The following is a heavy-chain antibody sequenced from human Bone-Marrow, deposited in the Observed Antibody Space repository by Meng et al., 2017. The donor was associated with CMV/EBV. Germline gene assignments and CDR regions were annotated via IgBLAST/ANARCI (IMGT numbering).Heavy chain of an antibody. V-gene: IGHV5-51*01. CDR1: GYSLTSYW. J-gene: IGHJ2*01. CDR3: ARLHRSRRVLEWLLPYWYFDL. CDR2: IYPSDSDT. D-gene: IGHD3-3*01. Sequence: GESPKILRKGPGYSLTSYWNGLVPQMPGKGPEWVGIIYPSDSDTRYSPSLQGQVPVSPDKSISTAYLQSRSLKAPDTAMYYCARLHRSRRVLEWLLPYWYFDLWGHGTLVTVSS.